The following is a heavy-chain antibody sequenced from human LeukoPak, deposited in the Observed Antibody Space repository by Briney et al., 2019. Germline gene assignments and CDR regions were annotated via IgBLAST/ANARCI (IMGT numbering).Heavy chain of an antibody. CDR2: IKQDSSEE. CDR1: GFTFSDYW. D-gene: IGHD6-13*01. Sequence: GGSLRLSCAASGFTFSDYWMNWVRQAPGKGLEWVANIKQDSSEEYYVDSVKGRFTISRDNAKNSLFLQMNSLTAEDTAVYYCARSLGFDYWGQGTLVTVSS. V-gene: IGHV3-7*01. CDR3: ARSLGFDY. J-gene: IGHJ4*02.